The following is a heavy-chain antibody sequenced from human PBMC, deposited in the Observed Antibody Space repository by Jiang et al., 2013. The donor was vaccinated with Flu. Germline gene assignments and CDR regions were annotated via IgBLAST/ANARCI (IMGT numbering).Heavy chain of an antibody. Sequence: QTLSLTCAISGDRVSSKSAAWNWIRQSPSRGLEWLGRTYYRSKWNNNYAASVRSRITINPDTSKNQFSLQLNSVTPEDTAVYYCARDQGHYGFWSGNLYGMDVWGQGTTITVSS. CDR3: ARDQGHYGFWSGNLYGMDV. V-gene: IGHV6-1*01. J-gene: IGHJ6*02. CDR1: GDRVSSKSAA. D-gene: IGHD3-3*01. CDR2: TYYRSKWNN.